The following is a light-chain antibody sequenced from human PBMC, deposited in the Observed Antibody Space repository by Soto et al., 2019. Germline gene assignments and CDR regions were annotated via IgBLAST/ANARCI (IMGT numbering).Light chain of an antibody. Sequence: DIQMTQSPPTLSASVGDRVTLTCRASQSISGWLAWYQQKPGKAPKLLIYDASTLESGVPSRFSGSRSGTEFTVNISSLQPEDFATYYCHQYNTYSQTFGQGTKVEI. CDR3: HQYNTYSQT. V-gene: IGKV1-5*01. CDR1: QSISGW. J-gene: IGKJ1*01. CDR2: DAS.